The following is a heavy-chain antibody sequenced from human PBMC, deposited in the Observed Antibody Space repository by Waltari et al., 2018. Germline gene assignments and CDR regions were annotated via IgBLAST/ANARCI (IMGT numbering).Heavy chain of an antibody. J-gene: IGHJ4*02. CDR2: ISGNSGNT. V-gene: IGHV1-18*01. D-gene: IGHD3-10*01. CDR1: GDTFISHG. CDR3: ARGGLTMATIDY. Sequence: QVHLVQSGAEVRQPGASVKVSCKAFGDTFISHGISWVRQAPGQGLEWMGWISGNSGNTNYAQRLQDRLTMTTDTSAIIAYMELRSLRSDDTAVYYCARGGLTMATIDYWGQGTLVTVSS.